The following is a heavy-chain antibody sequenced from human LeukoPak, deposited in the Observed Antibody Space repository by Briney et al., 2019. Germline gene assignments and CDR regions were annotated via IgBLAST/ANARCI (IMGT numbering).Heavy chain of an antibody. D-gene: IGHD3-9*01. V-gene: IGHV4-39*07. Sequence: SETLSLTCTVSGGSISSSSYYWGWIRQPPGKGLEWIGSIYYSGSTYYNPSLKSRVTISVDTSKNQFSLKLSSVTAADTAVYYCARDPRLDYDILTGYYPTQIFDYWGQGTLVTVSS. J-gene: IGHJ4*02. CDR2: IYYSGST. CDR1: GGSISSSSYY. CDR3: ARDPRLDYDILTGYYPTQIFDY.